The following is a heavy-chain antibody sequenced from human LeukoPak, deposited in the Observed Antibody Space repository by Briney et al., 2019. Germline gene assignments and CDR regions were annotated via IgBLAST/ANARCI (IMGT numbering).Heavy chain of an antibody. CDR1: GFTFSRYS. J-gene: IGHJ4*02. CDR2: ISGSGGST. Sequence: GGSLRLSCAASGFTFSRYSMHWVRQAPGKGLEWVSAISGSGGSTYYADSVKGRFTISRDNSKNTLYLQMNSLRAEDTAVYYCAKGQSGSLLRGGFDYWGQGTLVTVSS. V-gene: IGHV3-23*01. D-gene: IGHD1-26*01. CDR3: AKGQSGSLLRGGFDY.